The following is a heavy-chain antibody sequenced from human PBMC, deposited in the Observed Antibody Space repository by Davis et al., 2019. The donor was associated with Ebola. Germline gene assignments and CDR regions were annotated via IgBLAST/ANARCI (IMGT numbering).Heavy chain of an antibody. V-gene: IGHV3-30*18. CDR1: GFTFSSYA. CDR3: AKVLIVLMVYAPLDY. D-gene: IGHD2-8*01. J-gene: IGHJ4*02. CDR2: ISYDGSNK. Sequence: GESLKISCAASGFTFSSYAMSWVRQAPGKGLEWVAVISYDGSNKYYADSVKGRFTISRDNSKNTLYLQMNSLRAEDTAVYYCAKVLIVLMVYAPLDYWGQGTLVTVSS.